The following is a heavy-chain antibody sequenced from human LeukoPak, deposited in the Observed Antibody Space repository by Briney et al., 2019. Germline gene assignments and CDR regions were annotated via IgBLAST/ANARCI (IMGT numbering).Heavy chain of an antibody. V-gene: IGHV3-11*04. CDR1: GFTFSDYY. Sequence: PGGSLRLSCAASGFTFSDYYMSWIRQAPGKGLEWVSYISSSGSTIYYADSVKGRFTISRDNARDSLYLQMNSLRAEDTAVYYCARDQPGYSSSSDYWGQGTLVTVSS. CDR3: ARDQPGYSSSSDY. CDR2: ISSSGSTI. D-gene: IGHD6-13*01. J-gene: IGHJ4*02.